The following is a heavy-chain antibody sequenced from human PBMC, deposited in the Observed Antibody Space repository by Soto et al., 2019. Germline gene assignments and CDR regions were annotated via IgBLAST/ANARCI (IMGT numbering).Heavy chain of an antibody. CDR1: GGSVNTAPYY. CDR2: IYYSGST. D-gene: IGHD3-22*01. V-gene: IGHV4-61*01. J-gene: IGHJ4*02. CDR3: ARDHHSFYDTSGYYPYFDY. Sequence: QVQLQESGPGLVKPSETLSLTCTVSGGSVNTAPYYWSWIRQPPGKGLEWIGYIYYSGSTNYNPSLKSRVSISLETSKNQFSLNLSSVTAADTAVYFCARDHHSFYDTSGYYPYFDYWGQGTLVTVSS.